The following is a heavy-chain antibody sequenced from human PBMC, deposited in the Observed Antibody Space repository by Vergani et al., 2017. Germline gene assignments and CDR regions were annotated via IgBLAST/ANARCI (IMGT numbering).Heavy chain of an antibody. CDR2: INPSGCHT. Sequence: QVQVVQSGAEVKKSGASVKVSCKTSGYTFSNYYMNWVRQAPGQGLEWMGIINPSGCHTNYAQKFQGRVTMTRDTSTSTVYMELSSLRSADTAIYYCARGDYGILTGYRYWGQGTLVTVSA. D-gene: IGHD3-9*01. J-gene: IGHJ4*02. V-gene: IGHV1-46*03. CDR3: ARGDYGILTGYRY. CDR1: GYTFSNYY.